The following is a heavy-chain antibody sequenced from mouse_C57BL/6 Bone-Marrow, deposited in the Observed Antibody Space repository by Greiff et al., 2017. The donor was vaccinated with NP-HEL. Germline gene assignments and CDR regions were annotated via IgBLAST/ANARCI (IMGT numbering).Heavy chain of an antibody. J-gene: IGHJ4*01. CDR3: AKTGYGSSYAMDY. CDR2: IWSGGST. D-gene: IGHD1-1*01. Sequence: QVQLKESGPGLVQPSQSLSITCTVSGFSLTSYGVHWVRQPPGKGLEWLGVIWSGGSTDYNAAFISRLSISKDNSKSQVFFKMNSLQADDTAIYYCAKTGYGSSYAMDYWGQGTSVTVSS. V-gene: IGHV2-4*01. CDR1: GFSLTSYG.